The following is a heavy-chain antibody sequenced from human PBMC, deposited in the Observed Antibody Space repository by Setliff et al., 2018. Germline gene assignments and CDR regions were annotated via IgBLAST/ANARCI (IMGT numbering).Heavy chain of an antibody. CDR3: AMPTSGDCSGGSCWFDY. J-gene: IGHJ4*02. CDR2: IYPGDSDT. D-gene: IGHD2-15*01. CDR1: GYSFTSYW. Sequence: PGASLKISCKGSGYSFTSYWIGWVRQMPGKGLEWMGIIYPGDSDTRYSPSFQGQVTISADKSISTAYLQWSSLKASDTAMYYCAMPTSGDCSGGSCWFDYLGQGTLVTVSS. V-gene: IGHV5-51*01.